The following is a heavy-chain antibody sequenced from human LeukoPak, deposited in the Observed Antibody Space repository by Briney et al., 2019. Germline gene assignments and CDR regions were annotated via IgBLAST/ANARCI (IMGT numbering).Heavy chain of an antibody. V-gene: IGHV3-53*01. CDR1: GFTVSSNY. Sequence: PGGSLRLSCAASGFTVSSNYMSWVRQAPGKELEWVSVIYSGGSTYYADSVKGRFTISRDNSKNTLYLQMNSLRAEDTAVYYCARVRWNYADYYYYGMDVWGQGTTVTVSS. D-gene: IGHD1-7*01. CDR3: ARVRWNYADYYYYGMDV. J-gene: IGHJ6*02. CDR2: IYSGGST.